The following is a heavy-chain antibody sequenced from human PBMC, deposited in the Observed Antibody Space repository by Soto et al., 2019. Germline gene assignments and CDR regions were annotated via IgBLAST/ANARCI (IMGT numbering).Heavy chain of an antibody. Sequence: SDPLPLTWAIYGGSFTAYYWRWIRQPPGKGLEWIGELNHSRSTNYNPSLKSRDTISVHTTTNQFTLRLSAVTAADTAVYYCARGENLGGCSGGCCYFGAPDYYDYSMDVWGQGTTVTVSS. D-gene: IGHD2-15*01. CDR2: LNHSRST. CDR3: ARGENLGGCSGGCCYFGAPDYYDYSMDV. CDR1: GGSFTAYY. V-gene: IGHV4-34*01. J-gene: IGHJ6*02.